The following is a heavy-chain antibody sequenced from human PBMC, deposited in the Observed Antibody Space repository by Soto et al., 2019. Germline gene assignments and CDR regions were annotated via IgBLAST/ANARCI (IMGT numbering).Heavy chain of an antibody. Sequence: SQTLSLTCAISGDSVSSNSATWNWIRQSPSRGLEWLGRTYYRSQWYYDYALSVKCRVSINPDTSKNQFSLQLNSVTPEDTAVYFCVIEPRRVIRWLHLRGQGPLVTV. CDR1: GDSVSSNSAT. J-gene: IGHJ5*02. CDR3: VIEPRRVIRWLHL. CDR2: TYYRSQWYY. V-gene: IGHV6-1*01.